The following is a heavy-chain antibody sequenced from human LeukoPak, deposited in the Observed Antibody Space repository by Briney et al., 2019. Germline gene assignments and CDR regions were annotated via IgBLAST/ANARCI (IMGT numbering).Heavy chain of an antibody. CDR2: IYPGDSDT. V-gene: IGHV5-51*01. Sequence: GESLKISCQGSGYSFTTYWVAWVRQMPGKGLEYMGTIYPGDSDTRYSPTFQGQVTISADKSISTAFLQWSSLKASDTAIYYCARHKKIGGEATDYWGQGTLVIVSS. J-gene: IGHJ4*02. CDR1: GYSFTTYW. CDR3: ARHKKIGGEATDY. D-gene: IGHD3-10*01.